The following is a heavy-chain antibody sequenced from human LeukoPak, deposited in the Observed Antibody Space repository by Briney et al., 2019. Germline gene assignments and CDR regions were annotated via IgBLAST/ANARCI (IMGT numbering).Heavy chain of an antibody. CDR1: GYTFTGYY. CDR3: ARAYVYYYMDV. CDR2: IRPNSGGT. J-gene: IGHJ6*03. D-gene: IGHD3-16*01. Sequence: ASVKVSCKASGYTFTGYYMHWVRQAPGQGLEWMGWIRPNSGGTNYTQRFQGRVTMTRDTSISTAYMELSRLRSDDTAVYYCARAYVYYYMDVWGKGTTVTVSS. V-gene: IGHV1-2*02.